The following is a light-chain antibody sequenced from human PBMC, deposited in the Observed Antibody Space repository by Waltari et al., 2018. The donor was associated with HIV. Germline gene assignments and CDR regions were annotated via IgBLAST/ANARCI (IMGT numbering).Light chain of an antibody. CDR2: GDY. V-gene: IGLV1-40*01. J-gene: IGLJ1*01. CDR1: SSNIGANHD. Sequence: QSVLTQPPSVSGAPGQRVTISCSGSSSNIGANHDVHWYQQLPGTAPKILISGDYLRPSGVPDRFSGSKSGTSAFLAITGLQPEDEADYFCQSYDTSLGAFYVFGTGTKVTVL. CDR3: QSYDTSLGAFYV.